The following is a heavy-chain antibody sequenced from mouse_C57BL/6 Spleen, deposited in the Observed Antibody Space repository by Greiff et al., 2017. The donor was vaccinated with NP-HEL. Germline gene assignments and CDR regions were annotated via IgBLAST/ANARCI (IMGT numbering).Heavy chain of an antibody. CDR1: GFTFSDYG. Sequence: DVKLVESGGGLVKPGGSLKLSCAASGFTFSDYGMHWVRQAPEKGLEWVAYISSGSSTIYYADTVKGRFTISRDNAKNTLFLQMTSLRSEDTAMYYCARRNWGDYFDYWGQGTTLTVSS. CDR3: ARRNWGDYFDY. J-gene: IGHJ2*01. D-gene: IGHD4-1*01. V-gene: IGHV5-17*01. CDR2: ISSGSSTI.